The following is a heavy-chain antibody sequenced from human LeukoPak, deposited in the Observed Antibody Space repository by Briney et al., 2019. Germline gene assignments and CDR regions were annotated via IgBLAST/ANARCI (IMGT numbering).Heavy chain of an antibody. Sequence: ASETLSLTCAVYGGSFSGYYWSWIRQPPGKGLEWIAEINHSGSTNYNPSLKSRVTISVDTSKNQFSLKLSSVTAADTAVYYCGSLRLGYCSGGSCYPRPNDAFDIWGQGTMVTVSS. D-gene: IGHD2-15*01. CDR1: GGSFSGYY. J-gene: IGHJ3*02. CDR3: GSLRLGYCSGGSCYPRPNDAFDI. CDR2: INHSGST. V-gene: IGHV4-34*01.